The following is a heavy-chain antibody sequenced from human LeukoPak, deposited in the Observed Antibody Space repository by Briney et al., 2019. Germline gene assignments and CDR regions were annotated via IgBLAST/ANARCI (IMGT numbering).Heavy chain of an antibody. CDR3: ATDLGYDSSGYYGEA. J-gene: IGHJ4*02. D-gene: IGHD3-22*01. Sequence: GASVKVSCKASGYTFTSYYMHWVRQAPGQGLEWMGIINPSGGRASYAQKFQGRVTMTGDTSIDTAYMELSSLRSEDTAVYYCATDLGYDSSGYYGEAWGQGTLVTVSS. V-gene: IGHV1-46*01. CDR1: GYTFTSYY. CDR2: INPSGGRA.